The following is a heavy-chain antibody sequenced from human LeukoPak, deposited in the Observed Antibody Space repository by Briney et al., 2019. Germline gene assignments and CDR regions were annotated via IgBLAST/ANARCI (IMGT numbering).Heavy chain of an antibody. V-gene: IGHV4-59*08. J-gene: IGHJ4*02. D-gene: IGHD6-19*01. CDR1: GGSISSYY. Sequence: SETLSLTCTVSGGSISSYYWSWSRQPPGKGLEWIGYVYYSGSTNYNPSLKSRVTISVDTSKNQFSLKLSSVTAADTAVYYCARGYSDGWYYFDYWGQGTLVTVSS. CDR2: VYYSGST. CDR3: ARGYSDGWYYFDY.